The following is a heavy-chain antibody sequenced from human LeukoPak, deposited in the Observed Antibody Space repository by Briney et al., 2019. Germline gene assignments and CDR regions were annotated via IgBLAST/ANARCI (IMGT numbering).Heavy chain of an antibody. D-gene: IGHD3-10*01. CDR1: GYTFTNYD. Sequence: ASVKVSCKASGYTFTNYDINWVRQATGQGLEWMGWMNPNSGNTGYAQRFQGRVTMTRDTSTGTAYMDLSSLTYEDTAVYYCARNPAASGSFEYWGQGTLVTVSS. J-gene: IGHJ4*02. CDR3: ARNPAASGSFEY. CDR2: MNPNSGNT. V-gene: IGHV1-8*01.